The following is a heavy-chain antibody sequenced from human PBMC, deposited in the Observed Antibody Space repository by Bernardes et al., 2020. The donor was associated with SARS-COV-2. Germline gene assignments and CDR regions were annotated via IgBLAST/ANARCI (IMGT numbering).Heavy chain of an antibody. Sequence: TRSLTSTVSGASIGRSYWSWIRQPPGKGLEWIGYIYYTGNTNYNPSLKSRVTMSIGTSKTQFSLKLSSVTAADTAVYYCARHPPREWAVLGEFDYWGQGTLVTVSS. J-gene: IGHJ4*02. D-gene: IGHD1-26*01. CDR1: GASIGRSY. V-gene: IGHV4-59*08. CDR2: IYYTGNT. CDR3: ARHPPREWAVLGEFDY.